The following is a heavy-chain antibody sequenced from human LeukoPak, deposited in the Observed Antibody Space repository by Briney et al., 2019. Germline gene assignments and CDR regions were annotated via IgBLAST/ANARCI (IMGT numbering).Heavy chain of an antibody. CDR3: AGRSIAAILKY. J-gene: IGHJ4*02. CDR1: GGSISSGGYY. CDR2: IYHSGST. V-gene: IGHV4-30-2*01. Sequence: SQTLSLTCTVSGGSISSGGYYWSWIRQPPGKGLEWIGYIYHSGSTYYNPSLKSRVTISVDRSKNQFSLKLSSVTAADTAVYYCAGRSIAAILKYWGQGTLVTVSS. D-gene: IGHD6-6*01.